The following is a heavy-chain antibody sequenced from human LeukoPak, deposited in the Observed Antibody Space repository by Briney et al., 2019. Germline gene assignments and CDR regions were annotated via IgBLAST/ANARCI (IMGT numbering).Heavy chain of an antibody. CDR1: GFSISNHQ. CDR2: IKQDGGEK. D-gene: IGHD3-10*01. V-gene: IGHV3-7*05. CDR3: ARWYSGSGGWVLDY. Sequence: GGSLRLSCVGSGFSISNHQMNWVRQAPGKGLEEGAKIKQDGGEKNYMDSVKGRFTISRDNAKNSLFLQMTSLRVEDTAVYYCARWYSGSGGWVLDYWGQGTLVTVSS. J-gene: IGHJ4*02.